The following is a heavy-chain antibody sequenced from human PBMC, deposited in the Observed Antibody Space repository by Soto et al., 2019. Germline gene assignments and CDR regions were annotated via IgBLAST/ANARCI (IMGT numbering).Heavy chain of an antibody. CDR2: IIPIFGTA. Sequence: ASVKVSCKASGGTFSSYAISWVRQAPGQGLEWMGGIIPIFGTANYAQKFQGRVTITADESTSTAYMELSSLRSEDTAVYYCARDCRMYHDFWSGFNRFEAWGQGALVTVSS. CDR1: GGTFSSYA. D-gene: IGHD3-3*01. V-gene: IGHV1-69*13. J-gene: IGHJ5*02. CDR3: ARDCRMYHDFWSGFNRFEA.